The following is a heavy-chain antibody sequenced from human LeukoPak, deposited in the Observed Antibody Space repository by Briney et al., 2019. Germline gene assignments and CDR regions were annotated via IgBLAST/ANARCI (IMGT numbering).Heavy chain of an antibody. D-gene: IGHD5-12*01. CDR3: AKSAGGYATPLDY. CDR2: VNDGGSSS. J-gene: IGHJ4*02. CDR1: GFTFSNYW. V-gene: IGHV3-74*01. Sequence: GGSLRLSCAASGFTFSNYWMHWVRQAPGKGLVWVSRVNDGGSSSNYADFVKGRFTVSRDNAKNTLYLQMNSLRAEDTAVYYCAKSAGGYATPLDYWGQGTLVTSSS.